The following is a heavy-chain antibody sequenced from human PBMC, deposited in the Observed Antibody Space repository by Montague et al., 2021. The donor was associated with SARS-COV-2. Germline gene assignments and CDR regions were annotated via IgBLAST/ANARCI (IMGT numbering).Heavy chain of an antibody. D-gene: IGHD2-15*01. CDR2: ISYDGSNK. CDR3: ARDLGAVVVAAIKYYYYGMDV. CDR1: GFTFSSYA. Sequence: SLRLSCAASGFTFSSYAMHWVRQAPGKGLEWVALISYDGSNKYYADSVKGRFTISRDNSKNTLYLQMNSLRAEDTAVYYCARDLGAVVVAAIKYYYYGMDVWGQGTTVTVSS. J-gene: IGHJ6*02. V-gene: IGHV3-30*04.